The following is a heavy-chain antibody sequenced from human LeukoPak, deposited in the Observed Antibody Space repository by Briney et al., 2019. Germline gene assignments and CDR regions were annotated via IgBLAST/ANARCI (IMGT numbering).Heavy chain of an antibody. D-gene: IGHD4-17*01. CDR1: GYTFTSYD. V-gene: IGHV1-8*01. J-gene: IGHJ4*02. CDR2: MNPNSGNT. Sequence: ASVKVSCKASGYTFTSYDMNWVRQATGQGLEWMGWMNPNSGNTGYAQKFQGRVTMTRNTSISTAYMELSSLRSEDTAVYYCARGSSADYDDYADYWGQGTLVTVSS. CDR3: ARGSSADYDDYADY.